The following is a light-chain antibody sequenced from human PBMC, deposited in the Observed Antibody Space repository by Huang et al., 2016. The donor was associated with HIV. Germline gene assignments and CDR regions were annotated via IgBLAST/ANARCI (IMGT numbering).Light chain of an antibody. CDR2: RAS. Sequence: EIQMTQSPGTLSVSPGERVTLYCRASQSVGSSLAWFQHKPGQAPRLVIYRASTRATDIPVRFSGSGSGTEFTLSINSLQSEDYAVYYCQQYSNMNTFGQGTRLEIK. V-gene: IGKV3-15*01. CDR1: QSVGSS. J-gene: IGKJ2*01. CDR3: QQYSNMNT.